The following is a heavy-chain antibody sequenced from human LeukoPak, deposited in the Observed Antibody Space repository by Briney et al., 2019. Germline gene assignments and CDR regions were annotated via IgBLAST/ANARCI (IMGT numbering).Heavy chain of an antibody. Sequence: GGSLRLSCAASGFTFSSYAMHWVRQAPGKGLEWAAVISYDGSNKYYADSVKGRFTISRDNSKNTLYLQMNSLRAEDTAVYYCAKDSTWLVRAGHFDCWGQGTLVTVSS. CDR2: ISYDGSNK. V-gene: IGHV3-30*04. J-gene: IGHJ4*02. CDR1: GFTFSSYA. D-gene: IGHD6-19*01. CDR3: AKDSTWLVRAGHFDC.